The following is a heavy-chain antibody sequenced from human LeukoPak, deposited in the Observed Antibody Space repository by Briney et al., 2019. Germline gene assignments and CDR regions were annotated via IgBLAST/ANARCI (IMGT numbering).Heavy chain of an antibody. CDR1: GGSISSSSYY. D-gene: IGHD3-10*01. J-gene: IGHJ6*03. Sequence: SETLSLTCTVSGGSISSSSYYWGWIRQPPGKGLEWIGSIYYSGSTNYNPSLKSRVTISVDTSKNQFSLKLSSVTAADTAVYYCARIGPFTMVRGVSPYYYYYMDVWGKGTTVTISS. CDR2: IYYSGST. V-gene: IGHV4-39*07. CDR3: ARIGPFTMVRGVSPYYYYYMDV.